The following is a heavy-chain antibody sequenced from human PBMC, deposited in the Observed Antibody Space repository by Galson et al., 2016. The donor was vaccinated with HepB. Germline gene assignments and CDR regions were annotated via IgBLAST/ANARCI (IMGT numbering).Heavy chain of an antibody. J-gene: IGHJ6*02. V-gene: IGHV1-69*13. CDR1: GGTFSSYV. D-gene: IGHD1-26*01. Sequence: SVKVSCKASGGTFSSYVFSWVRQAPGQGLVWMGGIIPILGTANYAQKFQDRVTIGADESTSTAYMELSSLRSDDTAIYYCARGGGSGTYGMDVWGQGTTVTVSS. CDR2: IIPILGTA. CDR3: ARGGGSGTYGMDV.